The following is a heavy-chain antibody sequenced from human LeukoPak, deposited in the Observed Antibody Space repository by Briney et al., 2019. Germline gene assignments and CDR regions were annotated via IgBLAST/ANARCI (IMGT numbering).Heavy chain of an antibody. Sequence: RGESLKISCKGSGYSFTSYWIGWVRQMPGKGLEYMGIIYPGDSDPRYSPSFQGQVTISADTSTNTAFLHWSSLKVSDSAMFFCARGGTGWPFDYWGQGTLVTVSS. CDR2: IYPGDSDP. J-gene: IGHJ4*02. V-gene: IGHV5-51*01. CDR3: ARGGTGWPFDY. CDR1: GYSFTSYW. D-gene: IGHD6-19*01.